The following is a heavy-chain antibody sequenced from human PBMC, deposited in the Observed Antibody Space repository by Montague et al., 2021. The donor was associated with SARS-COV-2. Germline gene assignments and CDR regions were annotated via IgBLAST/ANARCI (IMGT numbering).Heavy chain of an antibody. CDR2: TYYRSKWFN. V-gene: IGHV6-1*01. J-gene: IGHJ3*01. CDR3: ARKMDSSFDV. D-gene: IGHD2-2*03. CDR1: GASLSSDSLS. Sequence: VSPGASLSSDSLSWHWVRQSPSRGLEWLASTYYRSKWFNDSAPSVSGRAAVKPDTSRNQFSLHLDSVTPEDTALYFCARKMDSSFDVWGKGTMVIVSS.